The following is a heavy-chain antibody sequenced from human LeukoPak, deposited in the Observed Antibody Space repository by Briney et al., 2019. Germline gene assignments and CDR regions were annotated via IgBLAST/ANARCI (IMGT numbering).Heavy chain of an antibody. D-gene: IGHD3-22*01. CDR1: GFTFNIYA. CDR3: ARDRPNYHESNGHYYERDGDH. CDR2: MCGSTGCT. J-gene: IGHJ5*02. V-gene: IGHV3-23*01. Sequence: GGSLRLSCAASGFTFNIYAMSWVRLAPGKGLQWVASMCGSTGCTFYTDSVKGRFTISRDNSNNTLYLEMNSLRAEDTAIYYCARDRPNYHESNGHYYERDGDHWGQGTLVTVSS.